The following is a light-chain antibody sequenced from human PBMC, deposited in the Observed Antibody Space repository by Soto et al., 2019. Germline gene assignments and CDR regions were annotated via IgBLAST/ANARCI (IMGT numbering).Light chain of an antibody. CDR1: SSNIGSNT. CDR3: AAWDDSLNGFWV. Sequence: QAVVTQTPSASGTPGQRVTISCSGSSSNIGSNTVNWYQQLPGTAPKLLIYSNNQRPPGVPDRFSGSKSGTSASLAISGLQSEDEAEYYCAAWDDSLNGFWVFGGGTKLTVL. J-gene: IGLJ3*02. CDR2: SNN. V-gene: IGLV1-44*01.